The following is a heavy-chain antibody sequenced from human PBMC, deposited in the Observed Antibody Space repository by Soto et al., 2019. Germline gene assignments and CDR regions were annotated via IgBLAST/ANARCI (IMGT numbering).Heavy chain of an antibody. Sequence: QVQLVQSGAEVKKPGSSVKVSCKASGGAFSTYTLYWVRQAPGQGPEWMGGISPGIDIRDYAQKFQGRVTITAEESTSTVSMQRSTLISEDTALYYFAGVMCFGGSCYLDVWGQGTLVTVSS. J-gene: IGHJ4*02. CDR2: ISPGIDIR. CDR1: GGAFSTYT. D-gene: IGHD2-15*01. V-gene: IGHV1-69*12. CDR3: AGVMCFGGSCYLDV.